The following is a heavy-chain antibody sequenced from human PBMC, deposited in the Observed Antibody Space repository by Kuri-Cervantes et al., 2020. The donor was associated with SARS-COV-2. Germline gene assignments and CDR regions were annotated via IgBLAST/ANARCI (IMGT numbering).Heavy chain of an antibody. CDR3: ARPRYGGLNRIDY. CDR1: GGSISSSSYY. CDR2: IYYSGST. J-gene: IGHJ4*02. V-gene: IGHV4-39*01. Sequence: GSLRLSCTVSGGSISSSSYYWGWIRQPPGKGLEWIGSIYYSGSTYYNPSLKSRVTISVDTSKNQFSLKLSSVTAADTAVYYCARPRYGGLNRIDYWGQGTLVTVSS. D-gene: IGHD4-23*01.